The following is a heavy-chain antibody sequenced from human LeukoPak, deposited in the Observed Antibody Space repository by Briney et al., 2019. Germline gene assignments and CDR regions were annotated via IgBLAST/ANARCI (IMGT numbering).Heavy chain of an antibody. CDR3: ARPSGDFRSGYHYYMDV. V-gene: IGHV4-34*01. CDR2: INHSGST. CDR1: GGSFSGYY. Sequence: SETLSLTCAVYGGSFSGYYWSWIRQPPGKGLEWIGEINHSGSTNYNPSLKSRVTISVDTSKNQFSLKLSSVTAADTAVYYCARPSGDFRSGYHYYMDVWGKGTTVTVSS. J-gene: IGHJ6*03. D-gene: IGHD3-3*01.